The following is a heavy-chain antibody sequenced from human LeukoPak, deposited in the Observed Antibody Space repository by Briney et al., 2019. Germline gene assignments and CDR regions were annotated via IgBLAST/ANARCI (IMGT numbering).Heavy chain of an antibody. D-gene: IGHD5-18*01. Sequence: PSETLSLTCTVSGGSISSYYWSWIRQPPGKGLEWIGYIYYSGSTNYNPSLKSRVTISVDTSKNQFPLKLNSVTAADTAVYYCARREYSYGHFDYWGQGTLVTVSS. J-gene: IGHJ4*02. V-gene: IGHV4-59*12. CDR3: ARREYSYGHFDY. CDR2: IYYSGST. CDR1: GGSISSYY.